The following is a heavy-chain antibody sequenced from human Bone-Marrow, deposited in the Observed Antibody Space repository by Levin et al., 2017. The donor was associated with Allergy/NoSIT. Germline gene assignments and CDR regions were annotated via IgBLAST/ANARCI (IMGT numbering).Heavy chain of an antibody. CDR1: GYTFTSYG. Sequence: ASVKVSCKASGYTFTSYGISWVRQAPGQGLEWMGWISAYNGNTNYAQKLQGRVTMTTDTSTSTAYMELRSLRSDDTAVYYCARDQWDYYDSSGYDRYFDYWGQGTLVTVSS. CDR2: ISAYNGNT. V-gene: IGHV1-18*01. CDR3: ARDQWDYYDSSGYDRYFDY. J-gene: IGHJ4*02. D-gene: IGHD3-22*01.